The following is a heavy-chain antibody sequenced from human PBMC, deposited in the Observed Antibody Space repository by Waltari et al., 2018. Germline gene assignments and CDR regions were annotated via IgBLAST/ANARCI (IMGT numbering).Heavy chain of an antibody. V-gene: IGHV1-2*02. CDR2: VNPNSGGT. D-gene: IGHD6-13*01. Sequence: QVQLVQSGAEVKKPGASVTVSCKTYGNTFADYSIHWVRQAPGQGLEWMGFVNPNSGGTYYAQQFQDRVTMTRDTSISTAYMELRRLRYDDMAVYYCAGHYLGGASSGSEFFQHWGQGTLITVSS. J-gene: IGHJ1*01. CDR1: GNTFADYS. CDR3: AGHYLGGASSGSEFFQH.